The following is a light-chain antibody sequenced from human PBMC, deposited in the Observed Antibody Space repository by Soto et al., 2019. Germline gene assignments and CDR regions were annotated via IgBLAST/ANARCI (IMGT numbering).Light chain of an antibody. Sequence: EIVMTQSPATLSVSPGERVTLSCRASQSVRSRFLAWYQQKPGQAPRLLIYGASTRATGIPARFSGSGSGTEFTLTISSLQSEDFAVYYCQQYNNWPITFGQGTRLEIK. J-gene: IGKJ5*01. CDR3: QQYNNWPIT. CDR2: GAS. CDR1: QSVRSRF. V-gene: IGKV3-15*01.